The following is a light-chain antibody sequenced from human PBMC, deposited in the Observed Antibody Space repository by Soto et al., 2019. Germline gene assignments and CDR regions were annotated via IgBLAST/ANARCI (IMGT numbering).Light chain of an antibody. V-gene: IGLV2-14*01. J-gene: IGLJ2*01. CDR1: SSDVGSYHY. Sequence: QSALTQPASVSGSPGQSITISCTGTSSDVGSYHYVSWYQHHPGKAPQVIIYEVTNRPYVISNRFSGSKSGNTAYLTISGVQAEDEADYYCSSYTNTNTGLFAGGTKLTVL. CDR3: SSYTNTNTGL. CDR2: EVT.